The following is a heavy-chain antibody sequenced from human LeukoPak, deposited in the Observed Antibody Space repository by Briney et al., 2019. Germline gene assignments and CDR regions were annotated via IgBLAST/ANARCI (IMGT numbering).Heavy chain of an antibody. CDR3: ARDSLVEAATLFYYYYGMDV. CDR1: GFTFSSYE. V-gene: IGHV3-48*03. J-gene: IGHJ6*02. D-gene: IGHD2-15*01. CDR2: ISSSGSTI. Sequence: PGGSLRPSCAASGFTFSSYEMNWVRQAPGKGLEWVSYISSSGSTIYYADSVKGRFTISRDNAKNSLYLQMNSLRAEDTAVYYCARDSLVEAATLFYYYYGMDVWGQATTVTVSS.